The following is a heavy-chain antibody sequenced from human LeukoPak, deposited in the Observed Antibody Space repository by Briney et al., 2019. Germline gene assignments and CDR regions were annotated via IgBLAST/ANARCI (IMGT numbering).Heavy chain of an antibody. D-gene: IGHD3-10*01. CDR2: MNPNSGNT. V-gene: IGHV1-8*01. Sequence: ASVKVSCKASGYTFTSYDINWVRQATGQGLEWMGWMNPNSGNTGYAQKFQGRVTMTEDTSTDTAYMELSSLRSEDTAVYYCATGLLAFGVTMVRGVMDYWGQGTLVTVSS. CDR1: GYTFTSYD. CDR3: ATGLLAFGVTMVRGVMDY. J-gene: IGHJ4*02.